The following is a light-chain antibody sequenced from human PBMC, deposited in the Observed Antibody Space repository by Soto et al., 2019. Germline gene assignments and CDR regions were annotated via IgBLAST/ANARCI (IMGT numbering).Light chain of an antibody. J-gene: IGLJ3*02. CDR3: SSYTTSSTWV. Sequence: SALTQPASVSGSPGQSITISCTGTSSDVGGYNYVSWYQQHPGKAPKLMIYEVRNRPSGVSNRISGSKSGNTASLTISGLQAEDEADYYCSSYTTSSTWVFGGGTKLTVL. CDR2: EVR. V-gene: IGLV2-14*01. CDR1: SSDVGGYNY.